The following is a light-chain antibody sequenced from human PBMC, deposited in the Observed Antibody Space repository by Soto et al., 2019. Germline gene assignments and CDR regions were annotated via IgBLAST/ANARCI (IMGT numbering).Light chain of an antibody. CDR3: SSYTSSSTLEV. CDR1: SSDVGGYNY. V-gene: IGLV2-14*01. CDR2: DVT. J-gene: IGLJ1*01. Sequence: QSALTQPASVSGSPGQSITISCTGTSSDVGGYNYVSWYQQHPGKAPKLIIYDVTNRPSGVSNRFSGSKSGNTASLTISGLQAEDEADYYCSSYTSSSTLEVFGTGTKLPS.